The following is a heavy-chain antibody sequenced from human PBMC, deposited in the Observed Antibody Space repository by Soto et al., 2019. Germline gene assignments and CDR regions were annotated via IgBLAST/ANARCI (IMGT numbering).Heavy chain of an antibody. D-gene: IGHD3-9*01. CDR3: AKDFGESYYDILSDDVPDAFDI. CDR1: GFTFSSYG. V-gene: IGHV3-30*18. J-gene: IGHJ3*02. Sequence: GGSLRLSCAASGFTFSSYGMHWVRQAPGKGLEWVVVISYDGSNKYYADSVKGRFTISRDNSKNTLYLQMNSLRAEDTAVYYCAKDFGESYYDILSDDVPDAFDIWGQGTMVTVSS. CDR2: ISYDGSNK.